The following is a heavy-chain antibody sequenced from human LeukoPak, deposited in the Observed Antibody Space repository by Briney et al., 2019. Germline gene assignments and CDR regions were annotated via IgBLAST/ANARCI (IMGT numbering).Heavy chain of an antibody. CDR2: IYHSGST. J-gene: IGHJ3*02. CDR1: GYSISSGYY. D-gene: IGHD1-1*01. Sequence: AETLSLTCTVSGYSISSGYYWGWIRQPPGKGLEWIGIIYHSGSTYYNPSLKSRVTISVDTSKNQFSLKLSSVTAADTAVYYCARDEERLAAFDIWGQGTMVTVSS. CDR3: ARDEERLAAFDI. V-gene: IGHV4-38-2*02.